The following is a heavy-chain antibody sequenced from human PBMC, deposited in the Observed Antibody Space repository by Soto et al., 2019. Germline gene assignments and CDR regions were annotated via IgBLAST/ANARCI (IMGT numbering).Heavy chain of an antibody. Sequence: SETLSLTFTVSGGSIRRSTYYWDWIRHPPGKGLEWIGSISYDGSTYYNPSLKSRVTISVDTSRNQFSLKVNYVTAADAAVYFCASQAGGYSYGPFDYWGQGALVTVSS. D-gene: IGHD5-18*01. CDR1: GGSIRRSTYY. CDR3: ASQAGGYSYGPFDY. CDR2: ISYDGST. J-gene: IGHJ4*02. V-gene: IGHV4-39*01.